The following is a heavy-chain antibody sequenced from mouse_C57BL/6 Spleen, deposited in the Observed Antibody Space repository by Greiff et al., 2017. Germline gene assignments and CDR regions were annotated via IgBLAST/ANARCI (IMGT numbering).Heavy chain of an antibody. J-gene: IGHJ2*01. CDR3: ARGSNYGY. V-gene: IGHV1-69*01. Sequence: VQLQQPGAELVMPGASVKLSCKASGYTFTSYWMHWVKQRPGQGLEWIGEIDPSDSYTNYNQKFKGKSTLTVDKSSSTAYMQLISLTSENSAVYYCARGSNYGYWGQGTTLTVSS. CDR2: IDPSDSYT. CDR1: GYTFTSYW. D-gene: IGHD2-5*01.